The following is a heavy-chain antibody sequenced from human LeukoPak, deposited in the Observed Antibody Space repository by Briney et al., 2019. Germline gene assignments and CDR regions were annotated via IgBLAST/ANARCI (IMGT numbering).Heavy chain of an antibody. CDR2: IGIRGDT. D-gene: IGHD6-19*01. Sequence: PGGSLRLSCAVSGFTFSTHAMHWVRQVIGKGLEWVSAIGIRGDTHYSGSVKGRFTISRENAESSLYLQMNSLRAEDTAVYYCARGGIQVSGIDEFDYWGQGTLVTVSS. J-gene: IGHJ4*02. CDR3: ARGGIQVSGIDEFDY. V-gene: IGHV3-13*01. CDR1: GFTFSTHA.